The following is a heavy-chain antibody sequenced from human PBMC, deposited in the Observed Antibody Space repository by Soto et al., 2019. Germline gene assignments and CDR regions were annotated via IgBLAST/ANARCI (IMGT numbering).Heavy chain of an antibody. CDR3: ARRSFRYCSGGSCPGNAFDI. Sequence: GESLKISCKGSGYSFTSYWIGWVRQMPGKGLEWMGIIYPGDSDTRYSPSFQGQVTISADKSISTAYLQWSSLKASDTAMYYCARRSFRYCSGGSCPGNAFDIWGQGTMVTVSS. CDR1: GYSFTSYW. J-gene: IGHJ3*02. CDR2: IYPGDSDT. D-gene: IGHD2-15*01. V-gene: IGHV5-51*01.